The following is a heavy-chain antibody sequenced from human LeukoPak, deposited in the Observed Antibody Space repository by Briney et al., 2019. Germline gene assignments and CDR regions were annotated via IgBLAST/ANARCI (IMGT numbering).Heavy chain of an antibody. Sequence: GGSLRLSCVASGFTFSNYVMNWVRQAPGKGLECVSGISGGGTSTYYADSVKGRFTISRDNSKNTLYLQMNSLRAEDTAVYYCAKDHVTMVRGVIDYWGQGTLVTVSS. J-gene: IGHJ4*02. V-gene: IGHV3-23*01. CDR1: GFTFSNYV. CDR3: AKDHVTMVRGVIDY. CDR2: ISGGGTST. D-gene: IGHD3-10*01.